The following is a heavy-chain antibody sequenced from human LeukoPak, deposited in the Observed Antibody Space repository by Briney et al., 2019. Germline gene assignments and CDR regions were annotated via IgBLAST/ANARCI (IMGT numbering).Heavy chain of an antibody. J-gene: IGHJ4*02. D-gene: IGHD3-22*01. V-gene: IGHV4-61*02. CDR3: ARASYYDSSGYLY. CDR1: GGSISSGSYY. Sequence: PSETLSLTCTVSGGSISSGSYYWSWIRQPAGKGLEWIGRIYTNGSTNYNPSLKSRVTISVDTYKNQFSLKLSSVTAADTAVYYCARASYYDSSGYLYWGQGTLVTVSS. CDR2: IYTNGST.